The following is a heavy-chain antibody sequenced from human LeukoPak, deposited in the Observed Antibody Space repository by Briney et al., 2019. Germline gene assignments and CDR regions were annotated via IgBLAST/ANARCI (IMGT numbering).Heavy chain of an antibody. J-gene: IGHJ3*02. D-gene: IGHD1-26*01. V-gene: IGHV3-11*04. CDR3: ARDGPRPPLVGVLVGAFDI. CDR2: ISSSGSSI. Sequence: GGSLRLSCAASGFTFSDYYMSWIRQAPGKGLGWVSYISSSGSSIYYADSVKGRFTISRDNAKNSLYLQMNSLRAEDTAVYYCARDGPRPPLVGVLVGAFDIWGQGTMVTVSS. CDR1: GFTFSDYY.